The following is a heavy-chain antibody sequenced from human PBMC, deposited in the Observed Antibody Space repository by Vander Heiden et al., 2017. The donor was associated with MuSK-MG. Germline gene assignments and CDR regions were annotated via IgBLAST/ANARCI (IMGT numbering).Heavy chain of an antibody. CDR2: IKQDGSEK. CDR1: CFTFSSYW. CDR3: ARWSYCSGGSCYYYYYYMDV. Sequence: EVQLVESGGGMVQPGGSLRLSCAASCFTFSSYWMSWVRQSPGKGLELLANIKQDGSEKYYVDSVKGRFTISRDNAKNSLYLQMNSLRAEDTAVYYCARWSYCSGGSCYYYYYYMDVWGKGTTVTVSS. V-gene: IGHV3-7*01. J-gene: IGHJ6*03. D-gene: IGHD2-15*01.